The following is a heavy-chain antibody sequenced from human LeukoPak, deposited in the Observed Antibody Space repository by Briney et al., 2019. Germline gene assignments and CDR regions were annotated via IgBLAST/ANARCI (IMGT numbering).Heavy chain of an antibody. Sequence: GGSLRLSCAASGFTFTNNFMSWVRQAPGKGLEWVSGITGSGGSTYYADSVKGRFTISRDNSKNTLYLQMNSLRAEDTAIYYCARDERLLSFLKWGQGTLVTVSS. CDR3: ARDERLLSFLK. CDR1: GFTFTNNF. J-gene: IGHJ4*02. CDR2: ITGSGGST. D-gene: IGHD3-3*01. V-gene: IGHV3-23*01.